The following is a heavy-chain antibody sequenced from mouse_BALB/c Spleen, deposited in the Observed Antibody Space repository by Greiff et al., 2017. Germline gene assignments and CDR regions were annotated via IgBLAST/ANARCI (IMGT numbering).Heavy chain of an antibody. D-gene: IGHD4-1*01. Sequence: VQLQQPGAELVMPGASVKMSCKASGYTFTDYWMHWVKQRPGQGLEWIGAIDTSDSYTSYNQQFKGKATLTVDESSSTAYMQLSSLTSAGSEVYYCARWEEGDYWGQGTTLTVSS. CDR3: ARWEEGDY. V-gene: IGHV1-69*01. CDR2: IDTSDSYT. J-gene: IGHJ2*01. CDR1: GYTFTDYW.